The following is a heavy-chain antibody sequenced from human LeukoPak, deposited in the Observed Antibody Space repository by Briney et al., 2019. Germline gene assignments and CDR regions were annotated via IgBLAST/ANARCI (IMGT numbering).Heavy chain of an antibody. CDR2: IYYSGST. J-gene: IGHJ3*02. CDR1: GGSISNYY. CDR3: ARESPYDGAFDI. V-gene: IGHV4-59*01. D-gene: IGHD5-12*01. Sequence: MASETLSLTCSVSGGSISNYYLTWVRQPPGKGLEWIGYIYYSGSTNYNPSLEGRVTISLDTSKNQFSLKLSSVTAADTAAYYCARESPYDGAFDIWGQGTVVTVSS.